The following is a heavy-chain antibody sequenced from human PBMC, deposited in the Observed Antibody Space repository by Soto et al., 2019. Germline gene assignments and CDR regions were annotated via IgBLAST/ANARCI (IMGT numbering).Heavy chain of an antibody. V-gene: IGHV1-18*01. J-gene: IGHJ4*02. Sequence: ASVKVSCKASGYTFTRYGISWVRQAPGQGLEWMGWISDYNGNTNYAQKLQGRVTMTTDTSTSTAYMELRSLRSYDTAVYYCARVLTAAGFDYWGQGSLVTVSS. D-gene: IGHD6-13*01. CDR2: ISDYNGNT. CDR1: GYTFTRYG. CDR3: ARVLTAAGFDY.